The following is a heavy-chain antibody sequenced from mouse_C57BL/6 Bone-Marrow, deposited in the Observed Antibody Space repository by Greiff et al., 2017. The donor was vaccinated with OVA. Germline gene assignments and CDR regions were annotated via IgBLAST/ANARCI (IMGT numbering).Heavy chain of an antibody. CDR1: GYTFTSYT. CDR2: INPSSGYT. V-gene: IGHV1-4*01. J-gene: IGHJ4*01. Sequence: QVQLKESGAELARPGASVKMSCKASGYTFTSYTMHWVKQRPGQGLEWIGYINPSSGYTKYNQKFKDKATLTADKSSSTAYMQLSSLTSEDSAVYYCARRPYGNAMDYWGQGTSVTVSS. CDR3: ARRPYGNAMDY. D-gene: IGHD1-1*01.